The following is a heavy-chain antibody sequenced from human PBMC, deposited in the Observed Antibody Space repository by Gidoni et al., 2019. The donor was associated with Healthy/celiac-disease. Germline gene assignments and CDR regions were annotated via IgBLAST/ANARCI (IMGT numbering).Heavy chain of an antibody. Sequence: EVQLVESGGGLVQPGGSLKLSCAASGFTFSGSAMHWVRQASGKGLEWVGRIRSKANSYATAYAASVKGRFTISRDDSKNTAYLQMNSLKTEDTAVYYCTRWPQDYYYYGMDVWGQGTTVTVSS. J-gene: IGHJ6*02. CDR1: GFTFSGSA. CDR2: IRSKANSYAT. CDR3: TRWPQDYYYYGMDV. D-gene: IGHD5-12*01. V-gene: IGHV3-73*01.